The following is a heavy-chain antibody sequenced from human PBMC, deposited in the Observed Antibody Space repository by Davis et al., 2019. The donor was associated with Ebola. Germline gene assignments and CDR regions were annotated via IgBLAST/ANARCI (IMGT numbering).Heavy chain of an antibody. J-gene: IGHJ4*02. V-gene: IGHV3-53*01. CDR3: ARDTGDYFDY. CDR2: SYSAGST. Sequence: PGGSLRLSCAASGFTFSSFGMHWVRQAPGKGLEWVSISYSAGSTYYPDSVKGRFTISRDNSKNTLYLQMNSLRAEDTAVYYCARDTGDYFDYWGQGTLVTVSS. CDR1: GFTFSSFG. D-gene: IGHD4-11*01.